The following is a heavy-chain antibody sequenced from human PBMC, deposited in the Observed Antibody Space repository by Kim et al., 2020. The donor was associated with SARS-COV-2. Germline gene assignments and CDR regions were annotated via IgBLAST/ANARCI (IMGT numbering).Heavy chain of an antibody. V-gene: IGHV4-59*01. J-gene: IGHJ6*02. CDR3: ARVRTAMVYYGMDV. D-gene: IGHD5-18*01. Sequence: PSLKSRVTISVDTSKNQFSLKLSSVTAADTAVYYCARVRTAMVYYGMDVWGQGTTVTVSS.